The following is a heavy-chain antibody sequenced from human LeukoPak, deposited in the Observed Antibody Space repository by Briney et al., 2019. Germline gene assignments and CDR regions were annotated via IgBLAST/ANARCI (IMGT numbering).Heavy chain of an antibody. D-gene: IGHD4-11*01. V-gene: IGHV1-18*01. CDR1: GYTFTSYG. Sequence: GASVKVSCKASGYTFTSYGISWVRQAPGQGLEWMGWIGPYNGNTNYAQNLQGRVTMTTDTSTSTAYMELRSLRSNDTAVYYCARGSVSTRPFDYWGQGTLVTVSS. J-gene: IGHJ4*02. CDR2: IGPYNGNT. CDR3: ARGSVSTRPFDY.